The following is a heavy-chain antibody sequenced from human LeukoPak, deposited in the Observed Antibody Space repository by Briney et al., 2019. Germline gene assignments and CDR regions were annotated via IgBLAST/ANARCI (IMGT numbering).Heavy chain of an antibody. CDR2: IYTSGST. CDR3: ARDLSGSSSSWYNGMDV. V-gene: IGHV4-4*07. Sequence: SETLSLTCTVSGGSISSYYWSWIRQPAGKGLEWIGRIYTSGSTNYSPSLKSRVTMSVDTSKNQFSLKLSSVTAADTAVYYCARDLSGSSSSWYNGMDVWGQGTTVTVSS. J-gene: IGHJ6*02. D-gene: IGHD6-13*01. CDR1: GGSISSYY.